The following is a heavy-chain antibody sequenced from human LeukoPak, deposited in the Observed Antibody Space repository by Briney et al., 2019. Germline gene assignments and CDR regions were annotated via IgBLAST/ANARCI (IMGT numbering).Heavy chain of an antibody. CDR3: TRGQSYCGADCYSD. V-gene: IGHV3-30*03. J-gene: IGHJ4*02. CDR1: GFTFSSSA. Sequence: GGSLRLSCAASGFTFSSSAMSWVRQAPGKGLEWVAVISYDGSNKYYADSVKGRFTISRDNSKNTVFLQMNSLRVEDTALYYCTRGQSYCGADCYSDWGQGTLVTVSS. CDR2: ISYDGSNK. D-gene: IGHD2-21*02.